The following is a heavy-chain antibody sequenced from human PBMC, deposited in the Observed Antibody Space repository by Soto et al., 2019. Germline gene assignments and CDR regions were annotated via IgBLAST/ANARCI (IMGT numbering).Heavy chain of an antibody. J-gene: IGHJ4*02. CDR1: GFTFSNAW. Sequence: XXSLRLSFAASGFTFSNAWMRWVLQAPGKGLEWVGRIKGEADGGTTDYAAPVKGRITISRDHSKDTLYLQMNSLKTEDTAVYYCTTGLSNGYYNFDYWGQGTPVTVSS. CDR2: IKGEADGGTT. D-gene: IGHD3-22*01. V-gene: IGHV3-15*01. CDR3: TTGLSNGYYNFDY.